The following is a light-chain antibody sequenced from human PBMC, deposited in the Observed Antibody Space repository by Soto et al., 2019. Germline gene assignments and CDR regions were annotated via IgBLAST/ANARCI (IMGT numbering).Light chain of an antibody. Sequence: EIEMTQSPSTLSGSVGERATITCRASQTISSWLAWYQQKPGKAPKLLIYKASTVKSGLPSRFSGSGSGTEFTPTISSLQPDDFATYYCQHYNSYSEAFGQGTKVDIK. J-gene: IGKJ1*01. CDR3: QHYNSYSEA. CDR1: QTISSW. V-gene: IGKV1-5*03. CDR2: KAS.